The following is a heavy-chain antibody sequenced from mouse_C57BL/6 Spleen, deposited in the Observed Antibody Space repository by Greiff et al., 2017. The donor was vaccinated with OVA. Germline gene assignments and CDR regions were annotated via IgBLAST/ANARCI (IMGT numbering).Heavy chain of an antibody. V-gene: IGHV5-16*01. CDR3: ARGRYFDV. J-gene: IGHJ1*03. CDR1: GFTFSDYY. CDR2: INYDGSST. Sequence: EVQLVESAGGLVQPGSSMKLSCTASGFTFSDYYMAWVRQVPEKGLEWVANINYDGSSTYYLDSLKSRFIISRDNAKNILYLQMSSLKSEDTATYYCARGRYFDVWGTGTTVTVSS.